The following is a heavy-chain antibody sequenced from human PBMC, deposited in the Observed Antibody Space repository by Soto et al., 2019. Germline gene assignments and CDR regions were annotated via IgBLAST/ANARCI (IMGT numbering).Heavy chain of an antibody. CDR2: INHSGRV. Sequence: QVQLQQWGAGLLKPSETLSLTCAVYGGSFSGHSWTWIRQSPGKGLEWIRDINHSGRVNYSPSLKSRVTISLDTSKNQFSLTLSAVTAADTGMYYCSTRAYDTNGYYRFDPWGQGTLVTVSS. CDR3: STRAYDTNGYYRFDP. J-gene: IGHJ5*01. V-gene: IGHV4-34*01. D-gene: IGHD3-22*01. CDR1: GGSFSGHS.